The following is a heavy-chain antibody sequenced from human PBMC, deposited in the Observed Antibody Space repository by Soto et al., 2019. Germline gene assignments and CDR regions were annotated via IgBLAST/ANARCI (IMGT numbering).Heavy chain of an antibody. CDR2: INPNSGGT. V-gene: IGHV1-2*04. CDR1: GYTFTGYY. D-gene: IGHD3-10*01. J-gene: IGHJ6*02. CDR3: AKGRGRGDYGMDV. Sequence: ASVKVSCKASGYTFTGYYMHWVRQAPGQGLEWMGWINPNSGGTNYAQKFQGWVTMTRDTSISTAYMELSRLRSDDTAVYYCAKGRGRGDYGMDVWGQGTTVTVSS.